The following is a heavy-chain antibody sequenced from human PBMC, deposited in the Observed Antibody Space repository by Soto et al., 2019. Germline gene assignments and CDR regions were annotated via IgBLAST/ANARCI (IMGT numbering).Heavy chain of an antibody. V-gene: IGHV3-23*01. D-gene: IGHD5-12*01. J-gene: IGHJ4*02. CDR2: ISGSGGST. CDR3: AKLVEMATIRYFDY. Sequence: GGSLRLSCGASGFTFISYAMSWVRQAPGKGLEWVSAISGSGGSTYYADSVKGRFTISRDNSKNTLYLQMNSLRAEDTAVYYCAKLVEMATIRYFDYWGQGTLVTVSS. CDR1: GFTFISYA.